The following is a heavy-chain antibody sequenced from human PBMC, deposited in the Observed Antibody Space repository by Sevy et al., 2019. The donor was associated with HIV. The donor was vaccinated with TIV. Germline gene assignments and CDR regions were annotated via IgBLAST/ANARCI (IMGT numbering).Heavy chain of an antibody. CDR2: IYYTGST. Sequence: SETLSLTCTVSGGSISAYYWSWIRQPPGKPLEYIGYIYYTGSTNYNPSLKSRVTISVDTSKNQFSLKLNSVTAADTAVYFCARAPPVRSGDDSLNWFVPWGQGTLVTGSS. V-gene: IGHV4-59*01. CDR3: ARAPPVRSGDDSLNWFVP. J-gene: IGHJ5*02. D-gene: IGHD5-12*01. CDR1: GGSISAYY.